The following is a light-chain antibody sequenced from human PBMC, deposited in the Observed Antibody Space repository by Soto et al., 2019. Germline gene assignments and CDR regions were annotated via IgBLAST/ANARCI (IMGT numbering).Light chain of an antibody. CDR2: DDN. J-gene: IGLJ2*01. CDR1: KIGSKS. CDR3: QVWHSGTDQVF. V-gene: IGLV3-21*02. Sequence: SYELTQPPSVSVAPGQTATITCGGNKIGSKSVHWYQQRAGQAPLLVVYDDNDRPSGIPERFSGSNSGNTATLTISRVEAGDEADFYCQVWHSGTDQVFFGGGTQLTVL.